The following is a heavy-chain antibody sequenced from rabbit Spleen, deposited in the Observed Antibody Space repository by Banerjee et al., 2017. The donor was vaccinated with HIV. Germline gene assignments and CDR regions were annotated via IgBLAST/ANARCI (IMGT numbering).Heavy chain of an antibody. Sequence: QEQLVESGGGLVQPGGSLTLTCTASGFSFSSSYYVCWVRQAPGKGLEWIACIHAGSSNNIYYATWAKGRFTISKTSSTTVTLQMTSLTAADTATFFCARGYTYSYVGIAHVTDYFNLWGQGTLVTVS. J-gene: IGHJ4*01. CDR2: IHAGSSNNI. V-gene: IGHV1S45*01. D-gene: IGHD6-1*01. CDR3: ARGYTYSYVGIAHVTDYFNL. CDR1: GFSFSSSYY.